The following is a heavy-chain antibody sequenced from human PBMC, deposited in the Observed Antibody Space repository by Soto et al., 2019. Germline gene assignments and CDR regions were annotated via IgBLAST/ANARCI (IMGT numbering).Heavy chain of an antibody. CDR2: VYHTGDT. CDR1: GGTVASSHW. V-gene: IGHV4-4*02. CDR3: AREIVTAGGNNYFDP. Sequence: PSEKLSLTCGVSGGTVASSHWWSWVRQSPGGGLEWIGNVYHTGDTNLNPSLQSRVTISVDKSNNQFSLRLNSLTAADTAVYFCAREIVTAGGNNYFDPWGPGTLVIVSS. D-gene: IGHD2-21*02. J-gene: IGHJ5*02.